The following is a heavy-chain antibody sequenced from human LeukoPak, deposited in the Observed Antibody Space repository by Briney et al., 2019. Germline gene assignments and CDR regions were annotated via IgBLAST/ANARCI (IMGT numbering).Heavy chain of an antibody. CDR3: AISGSHFMDV. CDR1: GGTFSSYA. Sequence: SVKVSCKASGGTFSSYAISWVRQAPGQGLEWMGGIIPIFGTANYAQKFQGRVTITTDESTSTAYMELSSLKSEDTAVYYCAISGSHFMDVWGKGTTVTVSS. CDR2: IIPIFGTA. J-gene: IGHJ6*03. V-gene: IGHV1-69*05. D-gene: IGHD1-26*01.